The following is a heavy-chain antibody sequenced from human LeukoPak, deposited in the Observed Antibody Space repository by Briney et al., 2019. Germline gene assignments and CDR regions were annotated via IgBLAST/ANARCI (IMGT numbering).Heavy chain of an antibody. D-gene: IGHD3-10*01. V-gene: IGHV3-30-3*01. CDR3: ARPIDNGSGSYHFDY. J-gene: IGHJ4*02. CDR1: GFTFSYYA. Sequence: GGSLRLSCAASGFTFSYYAMHWVRQAPGKGLEWVAVISYDGSNEYYADSVKGRFTISRDNSKNTLSLQMSTLRPEDTAVYYCARPIDNGSGSYHFDYWGQGTLVTVSS. CDR2: ISYDGSNE.